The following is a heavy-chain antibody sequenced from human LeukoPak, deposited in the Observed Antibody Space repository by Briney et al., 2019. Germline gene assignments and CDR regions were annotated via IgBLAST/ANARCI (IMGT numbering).Heavy chain of an antibody. D-gene: IGHD6-13*01. CDR1: GGTFSSYA. CDR3: AEGGQQTWFDP. V-gene: IGHV1-69*13. J-gene: IGHJ5*02. CDR2: IIPIFGTA. Sequence: ASVKVSCKASGGTFSSYAISWVRQAPGQGLEWMGGIIPIFGTANYAQKFQGRVTITADGSTSTAYMELSSLRSEDTAVYYCAEGGQQTWFDPWGQGTLVTVSS.